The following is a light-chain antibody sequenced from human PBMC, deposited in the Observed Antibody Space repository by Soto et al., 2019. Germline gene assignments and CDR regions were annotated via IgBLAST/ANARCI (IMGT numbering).Light chain of an antibody. Sequence: EIVLTQSPGTLSLSPGERATLSCRASPSVANFVAWYQQKPGQAPRLLIYGAFNRATGIPARFSGSGSGTDFTLTISSLEPEDSAVYYCQQRNIWPPVTFGHGTRL. CDR3: QQRNIWPPVT. CDR2: GAF. CDR1: PSVANF. V-gene: IGKV3-11*01. J-gene: IGKJ5*01.